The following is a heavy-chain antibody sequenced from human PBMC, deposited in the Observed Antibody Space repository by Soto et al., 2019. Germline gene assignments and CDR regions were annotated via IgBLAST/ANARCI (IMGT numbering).Heavy chain of an antibody. J-gene: IGHJ3*02. V-gene: IGHV3-64D*08. CDR2: ISSNGGST. CDR3: VKPTGRRYDSSGYYLATDAFDI. CDR1: GFTFSSYA. D-gene: IGHD3-22*01. Sequence: PGGSLRLSCSASGFTFSSYAMHWVRQAPGKGLEYVSAISSNGGSTYYADSVKGRFTISRDNSKNTLYLQMSSLRAEDTAVYYCVKPTGRRYDSSGYYLATDAFDIWGQGTMVTVSS.